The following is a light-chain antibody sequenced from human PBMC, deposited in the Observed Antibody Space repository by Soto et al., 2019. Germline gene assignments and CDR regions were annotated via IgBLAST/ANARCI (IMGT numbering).Light chain of an antibody. Sequence: EIVLTQSPGTLSLSPGESATLSCRASESIISTSLAWYQQKPGQARRLLIYGTSSRATDIPGRFTGSGSGTDFTFTIRRLEPEDFAVYYCHLYGCPPLTFGGVTKV. J-gene: IGKJ4*02. CDR3: HLYGCPPLT. V-gene: IGKV3-20*01. CDR2: GTS. CDR1: ESIISTS.